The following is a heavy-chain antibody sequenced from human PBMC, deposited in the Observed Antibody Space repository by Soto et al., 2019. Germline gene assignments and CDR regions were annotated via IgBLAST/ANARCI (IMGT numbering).Heavy chain of an antibody. Sequence: QVQLVESGGGVVQPGRSLRLSCAASGFTFSSYGMHWVRQAPGKGLEWVAVIWYDGSNKYYADSVKGRFTISRDNSKNTLYLQMNSLIAEDTAVYYCARAARGGSSTGIPPDYWGQGTLVTVSS. CDR1: GFTFSSYG. D-gene: IGHD6-6*01. V-gene: IGHV3-33*01. J-gene: IGHJ4*02. CDR3: ARAARGGSSTGIPPDY. CDR2: IWYDGSNK.